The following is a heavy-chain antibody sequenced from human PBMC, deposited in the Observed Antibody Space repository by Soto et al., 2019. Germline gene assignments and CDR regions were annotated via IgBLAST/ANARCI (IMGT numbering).Heavy chain of an antibody. CDR3: VSVAARRNRYYFDY. D-gene: IGHD6-6*01. CDR1: GFTFSSYG. Sequence: QVQLVESGGGVVQPGRSLRLSCAASGFTFSSYGMHWVRQAPGKGLEWVAVIWYDGSNKYYADSVKGRFTISRDNSKNTLYLQMNSLRAEDTAVYYCVSVAARRNRYYFDYWGQGTLVTVSS. J-gene: IGHJ4*02. CDR2: IWYDGSNK. V-gene: IGHV3-33*01.